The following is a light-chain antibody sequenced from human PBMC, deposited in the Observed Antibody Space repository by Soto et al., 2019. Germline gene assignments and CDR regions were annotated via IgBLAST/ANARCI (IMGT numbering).Light chain of an antibody. J-gene: IGKJ3*01. V-gene: IGKV1-9*01. CDR1: QGISSY. CDR3: QQFNRYPFT. CDR2: AAS. Sequence: DNQLTQSPPLLSASVGDRVIITCRARQGISSYLAWYQQKPGKAPKLLIYAASTLQSGVPSRFSGRGSGTEFTLPISSLQPESSATYYCQQFNRYPFTFGPPTKVDV.